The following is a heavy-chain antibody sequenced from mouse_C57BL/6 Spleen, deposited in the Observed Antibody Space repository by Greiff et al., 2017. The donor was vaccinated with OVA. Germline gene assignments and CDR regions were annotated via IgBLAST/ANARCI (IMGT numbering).Heavy chain of an antibody. CDR3: ARHGDYSNYPCAY. D-gene: IGHD2-5*01. J-gene: IGHJ3*01. Sequence: EVQGVESGGDLVKPGGSLKLSCAASGFTFSSYGMSWVRQTPDKRLEWVATISSGGSYTYYPDSVKGRFTISRDNAKNTLYLQMSSLKSEDTAMYYCARHGDYSNYPCAYWGQGTLVTVSA. V-gene: IGHV5-6*01. CDR1: GFTFSSYG. CDR2: ISSGGSYT.